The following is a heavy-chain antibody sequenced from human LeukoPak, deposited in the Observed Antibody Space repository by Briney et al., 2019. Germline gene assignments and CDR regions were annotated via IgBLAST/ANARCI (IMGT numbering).Heavy chain of an antibody. V-gene: IGHV3-48*02. Sequence: GRSLRLSCAASGFTFSSYSMNWVRQAPGKGLEWVSYISSNSITIYYADSVKGRFTISRDSAKNSLYLQMNSLRDEDTAVYYCARGYSALDYWGQGTLVTVSS. CDR1: GFTFSSYS. CDR2: ISSNSITI. CDR3: ARGYSALDY. D-gene: IGHD6-13*01. J-gene: IGHJ4*02.